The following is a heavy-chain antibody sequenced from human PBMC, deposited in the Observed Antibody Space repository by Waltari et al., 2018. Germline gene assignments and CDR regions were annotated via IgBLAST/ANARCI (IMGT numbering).Heavy chain of an antibody. D-gene: IGHD3-10*01. CDR3: ARISITMVRGVIITGAFDI. J-gene: IGHJ3*02. CDR1: GFSLSNARMG. CDR2: IFSNDEK. V-gene: IGHV2-26*01. Sequence: QVTLKESGPVLVKPTETLTLTCTVSGFSLSNARMGVSWTRPPPGKALEWLAHIFSNDEKSYSTSLKSRLTISKDTSKSQVVLTMTNMDPVDTATYYCARISITMVRGVIITGAFDIWGQGTMVTVSS.